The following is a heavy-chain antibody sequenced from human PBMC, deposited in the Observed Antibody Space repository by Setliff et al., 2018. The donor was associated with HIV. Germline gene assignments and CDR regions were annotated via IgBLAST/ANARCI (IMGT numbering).Heavy chain of an antibody. D-gene: IGHD2-2*01. CDR3: ASILYCSSTSCYYGMDV. J-gene: IGHJ6*02. CDR2: ISAYNGNT. CDR1: GYTFTSYG. Sequence: ASVKVSCKASGYTFTSYGISWVRQAPGQGLEWMGWISAYNGNTNYAQKLQGRVPMTTDTSTSTAYMELRSLRSDDTAVYYCASILYCSSTSCYYGMDVWGQGTTVTVSS. V-gene: IGHV1-18*01.